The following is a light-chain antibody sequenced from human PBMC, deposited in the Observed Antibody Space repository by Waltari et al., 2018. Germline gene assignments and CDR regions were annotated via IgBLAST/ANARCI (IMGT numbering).Light chain of an antibody. CDR3: CSYAGSSRV. V-gene: IGLV2-23*01. Sequence: QSALTQPASVSGSPGQSITISCTGTSSDVGSYNLVSWYQQHPGTAPKLMIYEGSKRPSGVSNRVSGSKSGNTASLTISGLQAEDEADYYCCSYAGSSRVFGGGTKLTVL. J-gene: IGLJ3*02. CDR1: SSDVGSYNL. CDR2: EGS.